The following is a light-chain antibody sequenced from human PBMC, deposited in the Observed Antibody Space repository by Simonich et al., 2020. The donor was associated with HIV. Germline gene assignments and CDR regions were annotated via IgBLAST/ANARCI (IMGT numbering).Light chain of an antibody. CDR2: WAS. Sequence: DIVMTQSPDSLAVSLGERATINCKYSLSVLYSSNNKNYLAWYQQKPGQPPKLLIYWASTRESGVPDRFSGSGSGTDFTLTISSLQAEDVAVYYCQQYYSTPPTFGQGTKVEIK. CDR1: LSVLYSSNNKNY. V-gene: IGKV4-1*01. CDR3: QQYYSTPPT. J-gene: IGKJ1*01.